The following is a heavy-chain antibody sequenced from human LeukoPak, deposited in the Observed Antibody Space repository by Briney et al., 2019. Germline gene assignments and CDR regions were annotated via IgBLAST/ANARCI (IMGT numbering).Heavy chain of an antibody. D-gene: IGHD6-19*01. Sequence: GGSLRLSFAASGSTFSSYWMSWVRQAPGKGLEWGAKINQVGGKKYNVDAVKGRFTISRDNALNSLYLQMNSLRAEDTAVYYCARDRSVADTYYYGMDVWGQGTTVTVSS. CDR1: GSTFSSYW. V-gene: IGHV3-7*01. CDR2: INQVGGKK. J-gene: IGHJ6*02. CDR3: ARDRSVADTYYYGMDV.